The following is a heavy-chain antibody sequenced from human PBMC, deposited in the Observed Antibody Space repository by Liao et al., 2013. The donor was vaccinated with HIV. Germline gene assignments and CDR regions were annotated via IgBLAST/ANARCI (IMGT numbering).Heavy chain of an antibody. D-gene: IGHD6-6*01. CDR3: ARGRIAARHHY. J-gene: IGHJ4*02. V-gene: IGHV4-30-4*08. CDR1: GGSISSYY. Sequence: QVQLQESGPGLVKPSETLSLTCTVSGGSISSYYWSWIRQPPGKGLEWIGYIYYSGSTYYNPSLKSRVTISVDTSKNQFSLKLSSVTAADTAVYYCARGRIAARHHYWGQGTLVTVSS. CDR2: IYYSGST.